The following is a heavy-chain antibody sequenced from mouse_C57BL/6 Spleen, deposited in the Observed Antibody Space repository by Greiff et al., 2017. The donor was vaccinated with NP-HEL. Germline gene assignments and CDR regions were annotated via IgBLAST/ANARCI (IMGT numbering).Heavy chain of an antibody. J-gene: IGHJ2*01. CDR2: INYDGSST. Sequence: EVKLQESEGGLVQPGSSMKLSCTASGFTFSDYYMAWVRQVPEKGLEWVANINYDGSSTYYLDSLKSRFIISRDNAKNILYLQMSSLKSEDTATYYCARGVHYFDYWGQGTTLTVSS. CDR3: ARGVHYFDY. V-gene: IGHV5-16*01. CDR1: GFTFSDYY.